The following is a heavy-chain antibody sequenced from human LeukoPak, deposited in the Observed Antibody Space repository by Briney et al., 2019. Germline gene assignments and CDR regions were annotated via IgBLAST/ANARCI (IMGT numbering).Heavy chain of an antibody. CDR1: GFTFRSYW. Sequence: PGGSLRLSCAASGFTFRSYWMTWVRQAPGKGLEWVANIGQDGSEKYYVDSVKGRFTISRDNAKNSLYLQMNSLRAEDTAVYYCATPPICSSTSCYDPPRYWGQGTLVTVSS. V-gene: IGHV3-7*01. CDR2: IGQDGSEK. J-gene: IGHJ4*02. CDR3: ATPPICSSTSCYDPPRY. D-gene: IGHD2-2*01.